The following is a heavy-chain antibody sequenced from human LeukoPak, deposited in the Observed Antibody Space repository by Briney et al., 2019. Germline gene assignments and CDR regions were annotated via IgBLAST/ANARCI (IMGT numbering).Heavy chain of an antibody. CDR3: ARFRGGSSGWYTNDY. D-gene: IGHD6-19*01. CDR2: ISSSGSTK. CDR1: GFTFSSYN. J-gene: IGHJ4*02. V-gene: IGHV3-48*04. Sequence: GGSLRLSCAASGFTFSSYNMNWVRQAPGKGLEYVSLISSSGSTKYYADSVKGRFTISRDNAKNSLYLLMNSLRAEDTAVYYCARFRGGSSGWYTNDYWGQGTLVTVSS.